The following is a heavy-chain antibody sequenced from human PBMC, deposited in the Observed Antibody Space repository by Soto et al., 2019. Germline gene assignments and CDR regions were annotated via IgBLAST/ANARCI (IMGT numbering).Heavy chain of an antibody. V-gene: IGHV1-2*04. CDR3: ARAPPMITFGGVIVPNFDY. Sequence: GGTNYAQKFQGWVTMTRDTSISTAYMELSRLRSDDTAVYYCARAPPMITFGGVIVPNFDYWGQGTLVTVSS. D-gene: IGHD3-16*02. CDR2: GGT. J-gene: IGHJ4*02.